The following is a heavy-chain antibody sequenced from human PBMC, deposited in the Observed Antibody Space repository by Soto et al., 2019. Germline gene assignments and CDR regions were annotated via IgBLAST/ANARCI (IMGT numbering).Heavy chain of an antibody. CDR1: GFTFSSYG. J-gene: IGHJ6*03. V-gene: IGHV3-30*18. CDR3: AKEGYCSSTSCPHNYYYYYMDV. D-gene: IGHD2-2*01. Sequence: GGSLRLSCAASGFTFSSYGMHWVRQAPGKGLEWVVVISYDGSNKYYADSVKGRFTISRDNSKNTLYLQMNSLRAEDTAVYYCAKEGYCSSTSCPHNYYYYYMDVWGEGTTVTVSS. CDR2: ISYDGSNK.